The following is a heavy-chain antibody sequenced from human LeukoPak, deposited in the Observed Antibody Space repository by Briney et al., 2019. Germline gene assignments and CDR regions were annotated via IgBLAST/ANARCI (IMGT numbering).Heavy chain of an antibody. J-gene: IGHJ4*02. CDR2: IRDDGTNK. V-gene: IGHV3-30*02. D-gene: IGHD2-15*01. Sequence: GGSLRLSCAASGFTFSSYGLHWVRQAPGKGLEWVAFIRDDGTNKNFADSVKGRFTISRDNSKNTLYLQMNSLRPEDTAVYYCAKSCSGGSGYPDYWGQGTLVTVSS. CDR1: GFTFSSYG. CDR3: AKSCSGGSGYPDY.